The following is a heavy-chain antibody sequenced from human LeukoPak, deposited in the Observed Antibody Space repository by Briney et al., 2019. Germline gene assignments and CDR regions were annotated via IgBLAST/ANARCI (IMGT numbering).Heavy chain of an antibody. V-gene: IGHV1-18*01. CDR3: ATLQDPFFWSGYSSFRYWFDP. Sequence: ASVKVSCKASGYTFTSYGISWVRQAPGQGLEWMGWISAYSGNTNYAQKLQGRVTMTTDTSTSTAYMELRSLRSDDTAVYYCATLQDPFFWSGYSSFRYWFDPWGQGTLVTVSS. CDR2: ISAYSGNT. D-gene: IGHD3-3*01. J-gene: IGHJ5*02. CDR1: GYTFTSYG.